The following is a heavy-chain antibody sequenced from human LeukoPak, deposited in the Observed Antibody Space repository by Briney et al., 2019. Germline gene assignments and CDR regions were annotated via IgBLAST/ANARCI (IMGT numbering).Heavy chain of an antibody. Sequence: PGGSLRLSCAASGFTVSSNYMSWVRQAPGKGLEWVSVIYSGGSTYYADSVKGRFTISRDNSKNTLYLQMNSLRAEDTAVYYCARAGYYVSSGYPYYFDYWGQGTLVTVSS. J-gene: IGHJ4*02. CDR1: GFTVSSNY. V-gene: IGHV3-53*01. D-gene: IGHD3-22*01. CDR3: ARAGYYVSSGYPYYFDY. CDR2: IYSGGST.